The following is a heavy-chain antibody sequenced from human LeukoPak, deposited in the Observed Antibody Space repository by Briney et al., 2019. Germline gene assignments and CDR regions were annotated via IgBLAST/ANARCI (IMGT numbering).Heavy chain of an antibody. V-gene: IGHV4-34*01. CDR1: GGSFSGYY. CDR2: INHSGST. D-gene: IGHD4-17*01. J-gene: IGHJ6*03. Sequence: PSETLSLTCAVYGGSFSGYYWSWIRQPPGKGPEWIGEINHSGSTNYNPSLKSRVTISVDTSKNQFSLKLSSVTAADTAVYYCARQPRYGDYVTRPYYYYYMDVWGKGTTVTVSS. CDR3: ARQPRYGDYVTRPYYYYYMDV.